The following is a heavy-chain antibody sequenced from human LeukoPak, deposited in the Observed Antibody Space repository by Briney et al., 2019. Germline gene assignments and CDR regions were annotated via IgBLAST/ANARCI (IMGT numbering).Heavy chain of an antibody. CDR2: ISAYNGNT. Sequence: GASVKVSCKASGYTFTSYGISWVRQAPGQGLEWMGWISAYNGNTNYAQKLQGRVTKTTDTSTSTAYMELRSLRSDDTAVYYCARDLGYSSSSATPLDYWGQGTLVTVSS. CDR1: GYTFTSYG. D-gene: IGHD6-6*01. CDR3: ARDLGYSSSSATPLDY. J-gene: IGHJ4*02. V-gene: IGHV1-18*01.